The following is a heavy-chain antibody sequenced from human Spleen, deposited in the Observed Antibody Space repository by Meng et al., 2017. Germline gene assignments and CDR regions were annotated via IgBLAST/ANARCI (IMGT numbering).Heavy chain of an antibody. CDR2: IYASGGT. Sequence: SETLSLTCTVSGGSISSGSSYWSWIRQPAGKALEWIGRIYASGGTNYNPSLKSRVTMSVDTSKNQFSLKLSSVTAADTALYYCAKGDVGGWSPDAFDIWGQGTMVTVSS. CDR1: GGSISSGSSY. D-gene: IGHD2-15*01. V-gene: IGHV4-61*02. J-gene: IGHJ3*02. CDR3: AKGDVGGWSPDAFDI.